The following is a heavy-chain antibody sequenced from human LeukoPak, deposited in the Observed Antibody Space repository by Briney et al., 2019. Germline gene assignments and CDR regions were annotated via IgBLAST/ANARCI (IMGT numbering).Heavy chain of an antibody. CDR3: AKVRGYSGYGYFDY. Sequence: GGSLRLSCAASGFTFTTYSMNWVRQAPGKGLEWVSVISGSGDSTYYADPVKGRFTISRDNSKNTLYLQMKSLRVEDTAVYYCAKVRGYSGYGYFDYWGQGTLVTVSS. D-gene: IGHD5-12*01. CDR1: GFTFTTYS. V-gene: IGHV3-23*01. CDR2: ISGSGDST. J-gene: IGHJ4*02.